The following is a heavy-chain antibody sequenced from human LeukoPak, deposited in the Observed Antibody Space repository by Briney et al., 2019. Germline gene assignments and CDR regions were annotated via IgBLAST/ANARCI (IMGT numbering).Heavy chain of an antibody. CDR2: FSGSCGNR. Sequence: GGSLRLSCAASGCTFSSCAMSWVRKAPGKGLEWVSSFSGSCGNRHYTDSEEGRFIISRDNSGSTLYLQMNTLRAEDTAVYYCAKNPMIVVATLIFLSSGQGTLVTAS. J-gene: IGHJ5*02. CDR1: GCTFSSCA. V-gene: IGHV3-23*01. CDR3: AKNPMIVVATLIFLS. D-gene: IGHD3-22*01.